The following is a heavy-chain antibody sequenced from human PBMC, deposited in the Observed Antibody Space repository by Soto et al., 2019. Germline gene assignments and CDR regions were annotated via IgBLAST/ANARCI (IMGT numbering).Heavy chain of an antibody. V-gene: IGHV1-46*01. CDR1: GYTFTSYY. D-gene: IGHD3-16*02. Sequence: ASVKISCKTCGYTFTSYYMHWVRQAPGQGLEWMGIINPSGGSTSYAQKFQGRVTMTRDTSTSTVYMELSSLRSEDTAVYYCARSYYDYVWGSYRSAHFDYWGQGTLVTVSS. CDR3: ARSYYDYVWGSYRSAHFDY. CDR2: INPSGGST. J-gene: IGHJ4*02.